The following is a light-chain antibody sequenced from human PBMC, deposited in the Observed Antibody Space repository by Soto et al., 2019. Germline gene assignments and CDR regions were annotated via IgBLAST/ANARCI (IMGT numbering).Light chain of an antibody. V-gene: IGKV1-39*01. CDR3: QETYGAPLT. CDR1: QSSLIY. Sequence: DIQRTQSTSSLSASVGDRITITCRASQSSLIYLNWFQPKPGRATKVLINGASRLQSGVPPRFIGSGSGGDFTLTIDGLQPADFATCYGQETYGAPLTFGQGTKVEIK. J-gene: IGKJ1*01. CDR2: GAS.